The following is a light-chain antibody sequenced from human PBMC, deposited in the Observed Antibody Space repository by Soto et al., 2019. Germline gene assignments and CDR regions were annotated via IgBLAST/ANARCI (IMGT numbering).Light chain of an antibody. J-gene: IGKJ5*01. V-gene: IGKV3-15*01. Sequence: EIVMTQSPATLSVSPGERATPSCRASQSVSSNFAWYQQKPGQAPRLLIYGASTRATGIPARFSGSGSGTEFTLTISSLQSEDFAVYYCQQYNNWPFTFGQGTRLEIK. CDR3: QQYNNWPFT. CDR2: GAS. CDR1: QSVSSN.